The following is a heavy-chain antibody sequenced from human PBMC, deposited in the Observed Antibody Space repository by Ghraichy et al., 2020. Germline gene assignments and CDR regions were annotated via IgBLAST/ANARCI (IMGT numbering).Heavy chain of an antibody. V-gene: IGHV4-31*03. J-gene: IGHJ6*02. Sequence: SETLSLTCTVSGGSISSGGYYWSWIRQHPGKGLEWIGYIYYSGSTYYNPSLKSRVTISVDTSKNQFSLKLSSVTAADTAVYYCARDLRCSSTSCYSYYYGMDVWGQGTTVTVSS. CDR2: IYYSGST. CDR3: ARDLRCSSTSCYSYYYGMDV. D-gene: IGHD2-2*02. CDR1: GGSISSGGYY.